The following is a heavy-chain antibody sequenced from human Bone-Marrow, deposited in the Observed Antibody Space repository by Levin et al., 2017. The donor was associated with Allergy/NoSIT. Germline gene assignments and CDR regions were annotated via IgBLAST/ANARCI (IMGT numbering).Heavy chain of an antibody. J-gene: IGHJ4*02. D-gene: IGHD3-3*01. CDR1: GFSLTTSGVC. Sequence: SGPTLVKPTQTLTLTCTFSGFSLTTSGVCVSWIRQPPGKALEWLATIDWNDDKYYTTSLRTRLTISKDTSRTQVVLTMTNMDPVDTATYYCARSEPGFLECNPFDFWGQGTLVTVSS. V-gene: IGHV2-70*01. CDR2: IDWNDDK. CDR3: ARSEPGFLECNPFDF.